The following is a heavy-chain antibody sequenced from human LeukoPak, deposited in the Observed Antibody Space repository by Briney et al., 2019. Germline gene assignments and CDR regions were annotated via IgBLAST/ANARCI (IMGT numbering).Heavy chain of an antibody. Sequence: GGSLRLSCAASGFTVSSNYMSWVRQAPGKGLEWVSVIYSGGSTYYADSVKGRFTISRDNSKNTLYLQMNSLRAEDTAVYYCASRDYGDYVPFDYWGQGTLVTVSS. CDR1: GFTVSSNY. J-gene: IGHJ4*02. V-gene: IGHV3-66*01. D-gene: IGHD4-17*01. CDR3: ASRDYGDYVPFDY. CDR2: IYSGGST.